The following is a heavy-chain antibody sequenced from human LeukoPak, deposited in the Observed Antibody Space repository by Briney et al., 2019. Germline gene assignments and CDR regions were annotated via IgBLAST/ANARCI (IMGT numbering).Heavy chain of an antibody. D-gene: IGHD3-10*01. V-gene: IGHV3-23*01. CDR2: IGGSGGST. Sequence: TGGSLRLSCAASGFTFSSYAMSWVRQAPGKGLEWVSAIGGSGGSTYYADSVKGRFTISRDNSKNTLYLQMDSLRAEDTAVYYCAKGALLLWFGETAQDNWFDPWGQGTLVTVSS. J-gene: IGHJ5*02. CDR3: AKGALLLWFGETAQDNWFDP. CDR1: GFTFSSYA.